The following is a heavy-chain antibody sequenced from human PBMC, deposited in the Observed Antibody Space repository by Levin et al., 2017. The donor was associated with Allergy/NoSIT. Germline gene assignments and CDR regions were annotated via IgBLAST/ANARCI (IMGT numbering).Heavy chain of an antibody. Sequence: GGSLRLSCAASGFTLSDHYIDWVRQAPGKGLEWVGRSRSKAFGYTTEYAASVNGRFTVSRCDSENSVCLQMNRLRTEDTAVYYCTTSYPQEGVFDYWGQGTLVTVSS. V-gene: IGHV3-72*01. CDR3: TTSYPQEGVFDY. CDR2: SRSKAFGYTT. CDR1: GFTLSDHY. J-gene: IGHJ4*02. D-gene: IGHD1-14*01.